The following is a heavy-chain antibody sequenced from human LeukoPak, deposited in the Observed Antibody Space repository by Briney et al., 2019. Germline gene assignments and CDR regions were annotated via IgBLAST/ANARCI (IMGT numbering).Heavy chain of an antibody. CDR2: MNPNSGGT. Sequence: ASVKVSCKASGYTFTSYDINWVRQATGQGLEWMGWMNPNSGGTNYAQKLQGRVTMTTDTSTSTAYMELRSLRSDDTAVYYCARINYRPIIKFFDFGGQGTLVTVSS. V-gene: IGHV1-18*01. CDR1: GYTFTSYD. D-gene: IGHD4-11*01. CDR3: ARINYRPIIKFFDF. J-gene: IGHJ4*02.